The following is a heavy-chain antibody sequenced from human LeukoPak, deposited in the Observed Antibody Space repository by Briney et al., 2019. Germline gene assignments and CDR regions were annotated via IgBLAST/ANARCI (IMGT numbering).Heavy chain of an antibody. CDR2: IYTGGST. CDR3: ARDSFDGSGYRPFDF. Sequence: SETVSLTCTVSGGSISSDHYYWNWIRQPAGKGLEWIGRIYTGGSTNYNPSLKSRVTISIDTSKKQFSLKLSSVTAADTAMYYCARDSFDGSGYRPFDFWGQGTLVTVSS. D-gene: IGHD3-22*01. J-gene: IGHJ4*02. CDR1: GGSISSDHYY. V-gene: IGHV4-61*02.